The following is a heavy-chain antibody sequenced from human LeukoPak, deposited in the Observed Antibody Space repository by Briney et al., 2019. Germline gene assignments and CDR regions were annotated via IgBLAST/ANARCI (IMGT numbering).Heavy chain of an antibody. V-gene: IGHV1-18*01. CDR2: IRAYNGNT. CDR3: ARGSSSLDY. J-gene: IGHJ4*02. CDR1: GYTFTRSG. Sequence: ASVKVSCTASGYTFTRSGISRVRQAPGQRLEWMGWIRAYNGNTNYAQKLQGRVTMTTDTSTSTAYMELRGLRSDDTAVYYCARGSSSLDYWGQGTLVTVSS. D-gene: IGHD6-13*01.